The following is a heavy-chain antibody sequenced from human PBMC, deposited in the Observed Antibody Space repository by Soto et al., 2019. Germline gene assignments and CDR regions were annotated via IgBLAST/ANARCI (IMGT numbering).Heavy chain of an antibody. CDR1: GGSISSYY. J-gene: IGHJ3*02. CDR2: IYYSGST. V-gene: IGHV4-59*01. D-gene: IGHD3-10*01. Sequence: QVQLQESGPGLVKPSETLSLTCTVSGGSISSYYWSWIRQPPGKGLEWIGYIYYSGSTNYNPSLTGQGTISVYTSKNQMSLKLSSVTAADTAVYYCARVWGGAIDIWGQGTMVTVSS. CDR3: ARVWGGAIDI.